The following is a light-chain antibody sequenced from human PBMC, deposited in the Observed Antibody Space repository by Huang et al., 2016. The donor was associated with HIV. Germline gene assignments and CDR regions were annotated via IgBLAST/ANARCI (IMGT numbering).Light chain of an antibody. CDR3: QQRSNWPKT. V-gene: IGKV3-11*01. Sequence: EIVLTQSPATLSLSPGERDTLSCRASQSISRYLAWYQQKPGQAPRLLTYDAFNRVTGIPARFSGRGAGTDFTLTISSLEPEDFAVYYCQQRSNWPKTFGQGTKVEIK. CDR2: DAF. J-gene: IGKJ1*01. CDR1: QSISRY.